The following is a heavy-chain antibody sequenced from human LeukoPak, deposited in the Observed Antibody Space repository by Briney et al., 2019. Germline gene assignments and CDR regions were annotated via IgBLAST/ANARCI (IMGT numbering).Heavy chain of an antibody. J-gene: IGHJ3*02. CDR3: ASDIPGEGSLDAFDI. V-gene: IGHV1-18*01. CDR1: GYTFKSYG. D-gene: IGHD3-16*01. CDR2: ISAYKCNT. Sequence: EASVKVSCKASGYTFKSYGISCVRQDPGQGLEGMGGISAYKCNTNCAEKLEGRVTMTTDTSTSTAYREVRSLRCDDAAVYKCASDIPGEGSLDAFDIWGQGTMVTVSS.